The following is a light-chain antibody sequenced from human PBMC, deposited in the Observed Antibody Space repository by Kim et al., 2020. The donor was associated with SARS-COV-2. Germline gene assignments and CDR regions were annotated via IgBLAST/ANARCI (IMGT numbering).Light chain of an antibody. CDR3: QQYEGSSKT. J-gene: IGKJ1*01. CDR2: AAS. CDR1: QSLSSNS. V-gene: IGKV3-20*01. Sequence: SSGERATLSCRASQSLSSNSLAWYQQKPGQAPILLIYAASSRATGIPDRFSGSGSGTDFTLTISRLEPEDFAMYYCQQYEGSSKTFGHGTKVDIK.